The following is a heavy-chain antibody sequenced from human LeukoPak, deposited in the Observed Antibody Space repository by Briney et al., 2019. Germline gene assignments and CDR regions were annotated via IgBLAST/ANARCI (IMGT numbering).Heavy chain of an antibody. V-gene: IGHV3-66*01. CDR1: GFTVSSNY. Sequence: PGGSLRLSCAASGFTVSSNYMSWVRQAPEKGLEWVSEIYSDGSTYYADSVKGRFTISRDNSKNTLYLQMNSLRAEDTAVYYCARSHDSSGYYWDRYFDYWGQGTLVTVSS. CDR3: ARSHDSSGYYWDRYFDY. CDR2: IYSDGST. J-gene: IGHJ4*02. D-gene: IGHD3-22*01.